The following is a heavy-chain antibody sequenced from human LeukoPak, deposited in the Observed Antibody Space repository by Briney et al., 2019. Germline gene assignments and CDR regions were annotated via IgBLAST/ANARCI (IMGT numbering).Heavy chain of an antibody. V-gene: IGHV4-59*01. D-gene: IGHD3-9*01. CDR1: GGSISSYY. CDR3: ARVPGTGSHRYYYYMDV. CDR2: IYYSGST. J-gene: IGHJ6*03. Sequence: SETLSLTCTVSGGSISSYYWSWIRQPPGKGLEWIGYIYYSGSTNYNPSLKSRVTISVDTSKNQFSLKLSSVTAADTAVYYCARVPGTGSHRYYYYMDVWGKGTTVTVSS.